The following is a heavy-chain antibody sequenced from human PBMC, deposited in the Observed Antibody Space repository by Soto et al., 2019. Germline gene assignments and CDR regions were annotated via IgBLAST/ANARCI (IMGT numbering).Heavy chain of an antibody. CDR1: GYTFTSYY. CDR2: INPSGGST. V-gene: IGHV1-46*03. Sequence: QVQLVQSGAEVKKPGASVKVSCKASGYTFTSYYMHWVRQAPGQGLEWMGIINPSGGSTSYAQKFQGRVTMTRDTSTSTAYMELSSLRSEDTAVYYCARAYYGSGSYYQGYYYGMDVWGQGTTVTVSS. CDR3: ARAYYGSGSYYQGYYYGMDV. J-gene: IGHJ6*02. D-gene: IGHD3-10*01.